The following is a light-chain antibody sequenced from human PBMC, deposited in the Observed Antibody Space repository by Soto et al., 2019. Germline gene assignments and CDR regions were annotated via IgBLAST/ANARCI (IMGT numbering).Light chain of an antibody. Sequence: QAVMTQAPSLTLSPGGTVTLTCGSRTGAVTNGHYPYWFQQKPGQAPRTLIYDTTNRHSWTPARFSGSLLGGKAALTLQVAPPDHEDQYYCLLSYNGPYVFGTGTKGTVL. J-gene: IGLJ1*01. CDR2: DTT. V-gene: IGLV7-46*01. CDR3: LLSYNGPYV. CDR1: TGAVTNGHY.